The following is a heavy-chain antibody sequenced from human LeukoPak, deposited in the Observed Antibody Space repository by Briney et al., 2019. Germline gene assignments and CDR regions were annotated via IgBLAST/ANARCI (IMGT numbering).Heavy chain of an antibody. Sequence: SETLSLTCTVSGGSIISFYWSWIRHPAGKGLEWLGRMHSSGITDNNPSLQSRVTMALDTSKSQFSLRLTSVTAADSAIYYCARMSSGDYWGQGILVTVSS. CDR1: GGSIISFY. CDR3: ARMSSGDY. J-gene: IGHJ4*02. D-gene: IGHD6-6*01. V-gene: IGHV4-4*07. CDR2: MHSSGIT.